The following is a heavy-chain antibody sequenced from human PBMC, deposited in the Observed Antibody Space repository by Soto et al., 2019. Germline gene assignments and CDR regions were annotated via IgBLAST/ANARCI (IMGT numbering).Heavy chain of an antibody. D-gene: IGHD3-22*01. J-gene: IGHJ4*02. CDR1: GFTFSSHG. CDR3: AKEFRHDNWFFEH. V-gene: IGHV3-30*18. Sequence: PGGSLRLSCAVXGFTFSSHGXQWVXXXPGKGLEWVAVIAFDGTLSYYTDSVKGRFTVSRDNSKDTLYLQMNSLRAEDTAVYYCAKEFRHDNWFFEHWGQGTLVTVX. CDR2: IAFDGTLS.